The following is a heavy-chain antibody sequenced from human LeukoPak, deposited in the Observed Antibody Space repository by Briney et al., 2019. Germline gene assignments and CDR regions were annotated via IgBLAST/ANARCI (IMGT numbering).Heavy chain of an antibody. CDR3: ARGPPNWGYDY. Sequence: GASVKVSCKVSGYTFTSYYMHWVRQATGQRPEWMGWMSPNSGDTGYAQKFQDRVTMTRNTSISTAYMELSSLRSDDTAVYYCARGPPNWGYDYWGPGTLVTVSS. J-gene: IGHJ4*02. D-gene: IGHD7-27*01. CDR1: GYTFTSYY. CDR2: MSPNSGDT. V-gene: IGHV1-8*02.